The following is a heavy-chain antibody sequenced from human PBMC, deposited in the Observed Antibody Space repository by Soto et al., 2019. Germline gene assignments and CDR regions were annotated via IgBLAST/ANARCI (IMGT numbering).Heavy chain of an antibody. CDR2: FYYSGTT. D-gene: IGHD3-16*01. CDR1: GGSISNYY. Sequence: QVQLQESGPGLVKPLETLSLTCAVSGGSISNYYWSWIRQTPGKRLEWIGYFYYSGTTKYNPSLKSRVTISEDPSKNQFSLELTSVTAAATAVYYCARQPPGGDDSFDVWGQGTMVTVSS. CDR3: ARQPPGGDDSFDV. V-gene: IGHV4-59*08. J-gene: IGHJ3*01.